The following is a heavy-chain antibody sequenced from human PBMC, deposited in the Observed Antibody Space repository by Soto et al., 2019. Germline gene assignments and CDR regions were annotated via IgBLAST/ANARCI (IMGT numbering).Heavy chain of an antibody. J-gene: IGHJ6*02. CDR3: AKDLRRLVPAAFPSRAGMDV. CDR2: ISYDGSNK. CDR1: GFTFSSYG. V-gene: IGHV3-30*18. D-gene: IGHD2-2*01. Sequence: QVQLVESGGGVVQPGRSLRLSCAASGFTFSSYGMHWVRQAPGKGLEWVAVISYDGSNKYYADSVKGRFTISRDNSKNTLYLQMNSLRAEDTAVYYCAKDLRRLVPAAFPSRAGMDVWGPGTTVTVSS.